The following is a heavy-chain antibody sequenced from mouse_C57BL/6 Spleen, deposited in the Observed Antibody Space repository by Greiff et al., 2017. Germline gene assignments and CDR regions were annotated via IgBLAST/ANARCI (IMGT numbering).Heavy chain of an antibody. CDR1: GYSFTSYY. J-gene: IGHJ2*01. V-gene: IGHV1-66*01. D-gene: IGHD1-2*01. CDR3: ARVGSGYPFDY. Sequence: QVQLQQSGPELVKPGASVKISCKASGYSFTSYYIHWVKQRPGQGLEWIGWIYPGSGNTKYNEKFKGKATLTADTSSSTAYMQLSSLTSEDSAVYYCARVGSGYPFDYWGQGTTLTVSS. CDR2: IYPGSGNT.